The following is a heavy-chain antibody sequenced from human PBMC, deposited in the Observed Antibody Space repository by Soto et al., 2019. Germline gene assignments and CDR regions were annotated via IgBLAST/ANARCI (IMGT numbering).Heavy chain of an antibody. CDR2: IDPSDSYI. CDR3: ALEDYYDSSGIWGEDYYGMDV. CDR1: GYSFTKYW. D-gene: IGHD3-22*01. J-gene: IGHJ6*02. V-gene: IGHV5-10-1*01. Sequence: GESLKISCKGSGYSFTKYWISWVRQMPGKGLEWMGRIDPSDSYINYSPSFQGHVTISADKSINTAYLQWSSLRAEDTAVYYCALEDYYDSSGIWGEDYYGMDVWGQGTTVTVSS.